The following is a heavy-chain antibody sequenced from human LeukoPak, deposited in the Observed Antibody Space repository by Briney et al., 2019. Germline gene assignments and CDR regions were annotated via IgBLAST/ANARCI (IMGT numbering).Heavy chain of an antibody. CDR3: ARSQWGIASAGLDY. CDR1: GYTFTGYY. V-gene: IGHV1-2*02. CDR2: VNPNSGGR. D-gene: IGHD6-13*01. Sequence: ASVKVSCKASGYTFTGYYIHWVRQAPGQGLEWMGWVNPNSGGRNYAQKFQGRVTMIRDMTISTAYMELSSLRSDDTAVYYCARSQWGIASAGLDYWGQGTLVSVSS. J-gene: IGHJ4*02.